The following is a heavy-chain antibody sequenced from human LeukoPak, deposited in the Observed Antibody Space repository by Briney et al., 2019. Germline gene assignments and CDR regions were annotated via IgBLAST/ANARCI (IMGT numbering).Heavy chain of an antibody. D-gene: IGHD2-15*01. CDR2: ISGSGGST. Sequence: GGSLRLSCAASGFTFSSYAMGWVRQAPGKGLEWVSAISGSGGSTYYADSVKGRFAISRDNSKNTLYLQMNSLRAEDTAVYYCAVRCSGGSCYSGGFDYWGQGALATVSS. CDR3: AVRCSGGSCYSGGFDY. CDR1: GFTFSSYA. V-gene: IGHV3-23*01. J-gene: IGHJ4*02.